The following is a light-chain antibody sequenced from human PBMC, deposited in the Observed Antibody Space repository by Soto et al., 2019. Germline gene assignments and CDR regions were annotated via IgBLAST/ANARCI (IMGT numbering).Light chain of an antibody. CDR2: ANT. CDR3: QSFDSSLTGLI. J-gene: IGLJ2*01. CDR1: NSNIGAGSG. Sequence: QLVLTQPPSVTGAPGQRVTISCTGNNSNIGAGSGVNWYQQFPDKAPKLLIYANTHRPSGVPDRFSGSTSATSASLAITGLQTQEEADYYCQSFDSSLTGLIFGGGTKLTVL. V-gene: IGLV1-40*01.